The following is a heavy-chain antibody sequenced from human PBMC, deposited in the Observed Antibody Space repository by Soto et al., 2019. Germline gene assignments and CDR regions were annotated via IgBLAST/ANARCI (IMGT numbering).Heavy chain of an antibody. J-gene: IGHJ6*04. CDR1: GFTLSGRS. CDR3: ARGFFGPDV. Sequence: EVQLVESGGGLVQPGGSLRLSCAASGFTLSGRSMHWVRQAPGKGLVWVSGIDNAGSDSTYADSVKGRFTSSRDNAKNMLYLQMNSLRVEDTAVDYCARGFFGPDVWGKGTTVTVSS. D-gene: IGHD3-3*01. V-gene: IGHV3-74*01. CDR2: IDNAGSDS.